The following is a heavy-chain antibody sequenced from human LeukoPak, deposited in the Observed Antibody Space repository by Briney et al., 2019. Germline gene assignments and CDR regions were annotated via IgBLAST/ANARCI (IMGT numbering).Heavy chain of an antibody. V-gene: IGHV4-39*01. Sequence: SETLSLTCTVSGRSISSTSYYWGWIRQPPGKGLEWIGTIFYRGSTSYNPSRKSRVTIAVDTSNNQFSLRLSSVTAADTAVYYCAILGTGGSWGQGTLVTVSS. CDR3: AILGTGGS. CDR2: IFYRGST. CDR1: GRSISSTSYY. D-gene: IGHD3-10*01. J-gene: IGHJ5*02.